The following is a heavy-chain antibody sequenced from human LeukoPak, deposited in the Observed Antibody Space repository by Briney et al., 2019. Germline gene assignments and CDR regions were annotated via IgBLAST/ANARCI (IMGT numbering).Heavy chain of an antibody. Sequence: PSETLSLTCTVSGGSISSYYWYWIRQPPRQGLDLMGYIYYSGSASYNPSLNSRITISVSTSKNQFSLKLSAVTAADTAVYYWATDNGGGYNFYYWGQGTLVTVPS. CDR3: ATDNGGGYNFYY. CDR2: IYYSGSA. D-gene: IGHD5-24*01. V-gene: IGHV4-59*01. J-gene: IGHJ4*02. CDR1: GGSISSYY.